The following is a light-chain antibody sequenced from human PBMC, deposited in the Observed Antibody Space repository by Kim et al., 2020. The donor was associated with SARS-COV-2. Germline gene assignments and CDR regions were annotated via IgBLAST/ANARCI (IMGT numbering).Light chain of an antibody. CDR3: QQAASFPVT. Sequence: DIQMTQSSSSVSASVGNTVTITCRASQGISRWLAWYQQKPGKAPKLMIYAASILQSGVPSRFSGSGSGTDFALTISSLQPEDFATYYCQQAASFPVTFGGGTKVEIK. V-gene: IGKV1-12*01. J-gene: IGKJ4*01. CDR1: QGISRW. CDR2: AAS.